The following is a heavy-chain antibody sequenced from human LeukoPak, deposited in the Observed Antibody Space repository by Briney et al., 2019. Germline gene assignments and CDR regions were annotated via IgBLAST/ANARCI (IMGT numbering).Heavy chain of an antibody. Sequence: GGSLRLSCAASGFTFSSYAMHWVRQAPGKGLEWVAVISYDGSNKYYADSVKGRFTISRDNSKNTLYLQMNSLRAEDTAVYYCARDLGSGSYYEGAFAYWGQGTLVTVSS. J-gene: IGHJ4*02. D-gene: IGHD1-26*01. CDR3: ARDLGSGSYYEGAFAY. CDR1: GFTFSSYA. V-gene: IGHV3-30*01. CDR2: ISYDGSNK.